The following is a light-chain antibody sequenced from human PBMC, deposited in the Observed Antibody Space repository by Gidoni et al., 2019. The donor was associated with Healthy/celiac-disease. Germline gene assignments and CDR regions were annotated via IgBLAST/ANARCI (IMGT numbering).Light chain of an antibody. CDR2: EAS. Sequence: DIQMTQSPSSLSASVGDRGTITCQASQDISNYLNWYQQKPGKAPKLLIYEASNWETGVPSRFSGSGSGTDFTFTISSLQPEDIAIYYCQQYDNLPFTFGGGTKVEIK. CDR1: QDISNY. J-gene: IGKJ4*01. CDR3: QQYDNLPFT. V-gene: IGKV1-33*01.